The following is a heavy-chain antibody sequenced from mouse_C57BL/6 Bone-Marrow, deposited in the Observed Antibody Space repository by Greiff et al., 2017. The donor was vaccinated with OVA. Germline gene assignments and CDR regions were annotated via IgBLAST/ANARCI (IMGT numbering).Heavy chain of an antibody. CDR3: ARGALYYDYDLYFDV. Sequence: VQLQQPGAELVKPGASVKMSCKASGYTFTSYWITWVKQRPGQGLEWIGDIYPGSGSTNYNEKFKSKATLTVDTSSSTAYMQLSSLTSEDSAVYYCARGALYYDYDLYFDVWGTGTTVTVSS. D-gene: IGHD2-4*01. CDR2: IYPGSGST. CDR1: GYTFTSYW. V-gene: IGHV1-55*01. J-gene: IGHJ1*03.